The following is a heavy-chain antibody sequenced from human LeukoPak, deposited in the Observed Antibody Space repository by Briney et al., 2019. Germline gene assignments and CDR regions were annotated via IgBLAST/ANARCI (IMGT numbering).Heavy chain of an antibody. CDR1: GFTFSNYG. CDR2: ISNNGNNK. J-gene: IGHJ4*02. D-gene: IGHD2-21*02. V-gene: IGHV3-30*18. CDR3: AKGILYCGGDCYSRFDY. Sequence: GRSLRLSCAASGFTFSNYGMNWVRQAPGKGLEWVAVISNNGNNKNYPDSMEGRFTISRDNSRNTLYLQMNSLRAEDTAVYYCAKGILYCGGDCYSRFDYWGQGTLVTVSS.